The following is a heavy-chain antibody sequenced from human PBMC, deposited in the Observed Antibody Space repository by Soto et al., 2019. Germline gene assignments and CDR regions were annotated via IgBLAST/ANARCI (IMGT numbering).Heavy chain of an antibody. J-gene: IGHJ4*02. V-gene: IGHV4-31*03. CDR3: ASSLGDYIWGSYRPPAN. CDR2: IYYSGST. Sequence: SETLSLTCTVSGGSISSGGYYWSWIRQHPGKGLEWIGYIYYSGSTYYNPSLKSRVTISVDTSKNQFSLKLSSVTAADTAVYYCASSLGDYIWGSYRPPANWGQGTLVTVSS. CDR1: GGSISSGGYY. D-gene: IGHD3-16*02.